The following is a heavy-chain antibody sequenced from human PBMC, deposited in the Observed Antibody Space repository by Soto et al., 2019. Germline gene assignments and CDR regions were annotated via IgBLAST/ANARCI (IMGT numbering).Heavy chain of an antibody. V-gene: IGHV3-11*01. CDR3: ARAFWYSSAHSPLDY. CDR2: ISSGGSVV. D-gene: IGHD6-19*01. CDR1: GFTFSDYY. Sequence: PGGSLRLSCAASGFTFSDYYMSWIRQAPGKGLEWISYISSGGSVVYYADSVKGRFTFSRDNAKNSLYPQMNSLRAEDTAVYFCARAFWYSSAHSPLDYWGQGTLVTVSS. J-gene: IGHJ4*02.